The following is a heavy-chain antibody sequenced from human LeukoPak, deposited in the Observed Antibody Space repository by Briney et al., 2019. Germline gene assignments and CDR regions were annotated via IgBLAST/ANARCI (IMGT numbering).Heavy chain of an antibody. CDR3: ARDAYATGSLDL. D-gene: IGHD1-26*01. V-gene: IGHV3-9*01. Sequence: PGGSLRLSCAASGFTFDDYDMHWARQAPGKGLEWVSGITWNSHSIAYADSVKGRFTISRDNAKNSLYLQMNSLRAEDAAVYYCARDAYATGSLDLWGQGTLVTVAS. CDR2: ITWNSHSI. CDR1: GFTFDDYD. J-gene: IGHJ5*02.